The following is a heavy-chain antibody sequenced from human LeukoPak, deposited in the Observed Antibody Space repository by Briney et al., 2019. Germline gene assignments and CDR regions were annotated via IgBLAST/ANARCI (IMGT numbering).Heavy chain of an antibody. CDR3: ARARIAVAGSISDY. V-gene: IGHV1-18*01. CDR2: ISAYNGNT. D-gene: IGHD6-19*01. Sequence: ASVKVSCKVSGYTFTSYGISWVRQAPGQGLEWMGWISAYNGNTNYAQKLQGRVTMTTDTSTSTAYMELRSLRSDDTAVYYCARARIAVAGSISDYWGQGTLVTVSS. CDR1: GYTFTSYG. J-gene: IGHJ4*02.